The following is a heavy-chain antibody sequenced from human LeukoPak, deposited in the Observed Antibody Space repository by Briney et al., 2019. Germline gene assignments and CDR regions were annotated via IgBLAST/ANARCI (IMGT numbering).Heavy chain of an antibody. CDR1: GFTFSSYA. V-gene: IGHV3-23*01. D-gene: IGHD6-19*01. J-gene: IGHJ4*02. Sequence: PGGSLRLSCVASGFTFSSYAMNWVRQGPGRGLEWVSGISDRGGNTYYADSVKGRYTISRDNSKNTLYLQMNSLRAEDTAVYYCAKGRVAVPSPYIDYWGQGTLVPVSS. CDR2: ISDRGGNT. CDR3: AKGRVAVPSPYIDY.